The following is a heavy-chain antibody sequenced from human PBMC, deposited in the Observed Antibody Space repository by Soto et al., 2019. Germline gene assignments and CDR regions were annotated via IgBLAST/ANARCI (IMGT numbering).Heavy chain of an antibody. CDR3: ATGAGWLRVDRRV. J-gene: IGHJ4*02. CDR2: IFYSGTT. CDR1: GASISSNGYY. V-gene: IGHV4-39*02. Sequence: SETLSLTCTVSGASISSNGYYWGWIRQPPGKGLEWIGSIFYSGTTHYNPSLRSRLSISVDSSKNVFSLKLSSLTAAGTAIYYGATGAGWLRVDRRVWGQGTLATASS. D-gene: IGHD5-12*01.